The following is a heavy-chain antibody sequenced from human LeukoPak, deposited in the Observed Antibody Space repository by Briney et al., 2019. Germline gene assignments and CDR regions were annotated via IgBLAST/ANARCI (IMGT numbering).Heavy chain of an antibody. V-gene: IGHV3-48*01. J-gene: IGHJ4*02. Sequence: GGSLRLSCAASGFTFSSYGMTWVRQAPGKGLEWVSYISSSSSTIYYADSVKGRFTISRDNAKNSLYLQMNSLRAEDTAVYYCARGNVAVSRDYWGQGTLATVSS. D-gene: IGHD2-15*01. CDR3: ARGNVAVSRDY. CDR1: GFTFSSYG. CDR2: ISSSSSTI.